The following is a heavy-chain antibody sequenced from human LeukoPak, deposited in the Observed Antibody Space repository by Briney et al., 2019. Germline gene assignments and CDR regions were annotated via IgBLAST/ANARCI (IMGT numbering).Heavy chain of an antibody. Sequence: GGSLRLSCAASGFTFSSYWMSWVRQAAGKGLEWVANIKYDGSEIFYVDSVKGRFTISRDNAKISLYLQMNSLRAEDTAVYYCGRGNGGVEVNWGQGTLVTVSS. D-gene: IGHD3-16*01. V-gene: IGHV3-7*05. CDR2: IKYDGSEI. CDR3: GRGNGGVEVN. J-gene: IGHJ4*02. CDR1: GFTFSSYW.